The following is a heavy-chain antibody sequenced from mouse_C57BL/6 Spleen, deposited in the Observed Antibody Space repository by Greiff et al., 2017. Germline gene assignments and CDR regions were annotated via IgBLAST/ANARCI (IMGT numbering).Heavy chain of an antibody. J-gene: IGHJ4*01. CDR1: GFNIKNTY. CDR2: ILPGSGST. D-gene: IGHD1-1*01. CDR3: ARTTTDYAMDY. Sequence: VQLQQSVAELVRPGASVKLSCTASGFNIKNTYMHWVKQRPGHGLEWIGEILPGSGSTNYNEKFKGKATFTADTSSNTAYMQLSSLTTEDSAIYYCARTTTDYAMDYWGQGTSVTVSS. V-gene: IGHV14-3*01.